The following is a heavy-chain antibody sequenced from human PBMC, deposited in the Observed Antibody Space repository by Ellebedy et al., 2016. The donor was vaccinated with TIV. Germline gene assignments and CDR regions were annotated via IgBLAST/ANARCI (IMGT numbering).Heavy chain of an antibody. V-gene: IGHV7-4-1*02. CDR3: ARDLEWLYFDS. Sequence: AASVKVSCKASGYTFVRYTMNWVRQAPGQGLEWMGRFNTDTGNPTYAQGFTGRFVFSLDTSVSTAYLQISSLKAEDTAVYYCARDLEWLYFDSWGQGTLVTVSS. CDR2: FNTDTGNP. J-gene: IGHJ4*02. CDR1: GYTFVRYT. D-gene: IGHD3-3*01.